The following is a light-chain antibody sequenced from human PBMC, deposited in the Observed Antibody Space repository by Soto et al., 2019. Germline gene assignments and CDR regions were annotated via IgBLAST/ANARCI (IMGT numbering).Light chain of an antibody. V-gene: IGKV2-30*02. CDR2: KVS. CDR3: MQPIHWPWT. J-gene: IGKJ1*01. CDR1: RSLVRSDGDTY. Sequence: DVVLTQSPLSLPVTLGQPASISCKSSRSLVRSDGDTYLHWFQQRPGQSPRRLINKVSDRDSGIPDRFSGSGSGTDFTLKISRVEAEDVGVYYCMQPIHWPWTFGQGTKVDIK.